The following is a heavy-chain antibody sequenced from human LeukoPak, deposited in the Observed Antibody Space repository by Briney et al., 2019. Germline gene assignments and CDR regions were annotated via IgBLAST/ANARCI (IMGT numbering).Heavy chain of an antibody. D-gene: IGHD3-22*01. CDR1: GYTFTGYY. V-gene: IGHV1-2*02. Sequence: GASVKVSCKASGYTFTGYYMHWVRQAPGQGLEWMGWINPNSGGTNYAQKFQGRVTMTRDTSISTAYMELSSLRSEDTAVYYCARENYYDSSGYIGGWGQGTLVTVSS. CDR2: INPNSGGT. CDR3: ARENYYDSSGYIGG. J-gene: IGHJ4*02.